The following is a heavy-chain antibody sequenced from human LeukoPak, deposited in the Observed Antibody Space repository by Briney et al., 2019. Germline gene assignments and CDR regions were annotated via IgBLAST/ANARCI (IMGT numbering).Heavy chain of an antibody. J-gene: IGHJ4*02. CDR3: ARDRHSSGWDY. CDR1: GYTFTSYY. Sequence: ASVKVSCKASGYTFTSYYMHWVRQAPGQGLEWMGIINPSGGSTSYAQKFQGRVTMTRDMSTSTVYMEMSSLRSEDTAVYYCARDRHSSGWDYWVQGTLVSVCS. D-gene: IGHD6-19*01. CDR2: INPSGGST. V-gene: IGHV1-46*01.